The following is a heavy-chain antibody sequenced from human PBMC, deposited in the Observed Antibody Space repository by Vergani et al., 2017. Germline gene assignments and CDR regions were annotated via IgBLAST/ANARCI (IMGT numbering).Heavy chain of an antibody. CDR2: IHYSENT. Sequence: QVQLQESGPGLVKSSETLSLTCSVSFDSIRNLYCNWIRQPPGKGLEWIGSIHYSENTNYNPALKTRVTISVDTSKNQFSLKLNSGTAADTAVYYCGRVADFYGLGSRLLDLWGQGILVTVSS. CDR3: GRVADFYGLGSRLLDL. J-gene: IGHJ5*02. D-gene: IGHD3-10*01. V-gene: IGHV4-59*11. CDR1: FDSIRNLY.